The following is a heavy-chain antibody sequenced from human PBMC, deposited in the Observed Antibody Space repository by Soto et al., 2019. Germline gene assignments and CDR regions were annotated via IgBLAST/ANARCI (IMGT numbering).Heavy chain of an antibody. V-gene: IGHV4-59*08. J-gene: IGHJ5*02. Sequence: PSETLSLTCTVSGGSISSYYWSWIRQPPGKGLEWIGYIYYSGSTNYNPSLKSRVTISVDTSKNQFSLKLSSVTAAYTAVYYCASKHGDSSVRRYNWLVTGGQETLV. CDR1: GGSISSYY. CDR3: ASKHGDSSVRRYNWLVT. CDR2: IYYSGST. D-gene: IGHD3-22*01.